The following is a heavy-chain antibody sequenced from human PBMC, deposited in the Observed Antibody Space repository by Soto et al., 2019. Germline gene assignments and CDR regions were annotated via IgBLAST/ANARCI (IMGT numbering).Heavy chain of an antibody. CDR2: IIPIFGTA. D-gene: IGHD3-22*01. J-gene: IGHJ4*02. CDR1: AVTFSSYA. Sequence: QVQLVQSGAEGKKPGSSVKVSCKASAVTFSSYAISWVRQSPGQGLEWKGGIIPIFGTANYAQKFQGRVTITADESTSTASMELSSLKSEDTAVYYCPRGLDYYDSSGSIGGQGWGQGTLVTVSS. V-gene: IGHV1-69*01. CDR3: PRGLDYYDSSGSIGGQG.